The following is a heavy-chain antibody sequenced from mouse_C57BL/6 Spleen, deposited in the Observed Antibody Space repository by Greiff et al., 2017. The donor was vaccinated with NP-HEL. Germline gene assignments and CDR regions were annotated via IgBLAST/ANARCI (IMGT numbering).Heavy chain of an antibody. Sequence: VQLQQSGPELVKPGDSVKISCKASGYSFTGYFMNWVMQSHGKSLEWIGRINPYNGDTFYNQKFKGKATLTVDKSSSTAHMELRSLTSEDSAVYYCARNYGSPAWFAYWGQGTLVTVSA. J-gene: IGHJ3*01. CDR2: INPYNGDT. CDR1: GYSFTGYF. V-gene: IGHV1-20*01. CDR3: ARNYGSPAWFAY. D-gene: IGHD1-1*01.